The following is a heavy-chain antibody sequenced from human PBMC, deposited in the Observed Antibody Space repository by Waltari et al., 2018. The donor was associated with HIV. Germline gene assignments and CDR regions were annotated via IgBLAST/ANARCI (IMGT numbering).Heavy chain of an antibody. CDR1: RLSVSTNY. V-gene: IGHV3-66*01. J-gene: IGHJ4*02. CDR2: IYTGGIT. D-gene: IGHD2-15*01. CDR3: AKDRGSGGSCSNY. Sequence: EVLLVESGGGLVQPGGSLRLSCAASRLSVSTNYMTWVRQAPGRGLEWVSVIYTGGITHYADSVKGRFTISRDNPKNMLYLEMNNLRVEDTAVYYCAKDRGSGGSCSNYWGQGTLVTVSS.